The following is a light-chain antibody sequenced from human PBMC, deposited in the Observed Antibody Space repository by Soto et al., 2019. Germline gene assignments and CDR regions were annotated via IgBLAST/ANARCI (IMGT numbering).Light chain of an antibody. Sequence: EIVMTQSPATLSVSPGERATLSCRASQSVSSNLAWYQQKPGQAPRLLIYGASTRATGIPARFSGSGSGTEFTLTIGSLHSEDFAVYYCQQYNNRPPWTFGQGTKVEIK. CDR3: QQYNNRPPWT. J-gene: IGKJ1*01. V-gene: IGKV3-15*01. CDR2: GAS. CDR1: QSVSSN.